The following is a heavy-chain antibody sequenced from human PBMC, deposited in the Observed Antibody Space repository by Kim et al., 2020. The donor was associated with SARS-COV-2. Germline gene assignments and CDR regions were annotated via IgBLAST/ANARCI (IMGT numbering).Heavy chain of an antibody. Sequence: NGSTNYNPPLKGRVTISVATSKSQFSLKLSSVTAADTAVYYCAMNFDSWGQGTLVTVSS. V-gene: IGHV4-59*01. J-gene: IGHJ5*01. CDR3: AMNFDS. CDR2: NGST.